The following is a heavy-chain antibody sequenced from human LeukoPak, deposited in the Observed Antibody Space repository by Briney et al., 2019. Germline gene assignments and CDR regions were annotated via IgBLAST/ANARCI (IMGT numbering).Heavy chain of an antibody. J-gene: IGHJ4*02. CDR2: IYTSGST. V-gene: IGHV4-4*07. CDR3: AREKYDILTDYYFDY. Sequence: ASETLSLTCTVSGGSISSYYWSWIRQPAGKGLEWIGRIYTSGSTNYNPSLKSRVTMSVDTSKNQFSLKLSSVTAADTAVYYCAREKYDILTDYYFDYWGQGTLVTVSS. CDR1: GGSISSYY. D-gene: IGHD3-9*01.